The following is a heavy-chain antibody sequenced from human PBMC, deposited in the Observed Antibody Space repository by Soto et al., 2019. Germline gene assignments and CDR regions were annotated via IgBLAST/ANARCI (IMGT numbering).Heavy chain of an antibody. CDR3: GRDQAYYDILTGHYYYYGMDV. J-gene: IGHJ6*02. CDR1: GYTFTDYY. CDR2: INPNSGGT. Sequence: ASVKVSCKASGYTFTDYYMHWVRQAPGQGLEWMGWINPNSGGTNYAQKFQGWVTMTRDTSISTAYMELSRLRSDDTAVYYCGRDQAYYDILTGHYYYYGMDVWGQGTTVTVSS. V-gene: IGHV1-2*04. D-gene: IGHD3-9*01.